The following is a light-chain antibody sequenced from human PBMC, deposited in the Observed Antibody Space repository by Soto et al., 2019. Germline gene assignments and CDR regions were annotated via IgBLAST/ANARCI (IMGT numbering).Light chain of an antibody. CDR2: DAS. J-gene: IGKJ2*01. CDR3: QQRSNWLGT. CDR1: QSFSSY. V-gene: IGKV3-11*01. Sequence: EIVLTQSPATLSLSPGERATLSCRASQSFSSYLAWYQQKPGQAPRLLIYDASNRATGIPARLSGSGSGTDFTLTISSLEPEDFAVYYCQQRSNWLGTFGQGTKLEIK.